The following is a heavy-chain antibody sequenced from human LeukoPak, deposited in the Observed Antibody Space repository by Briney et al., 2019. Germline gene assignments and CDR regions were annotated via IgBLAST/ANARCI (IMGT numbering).Heavy chain of an antibody. D-gene: IGHD3-9*01. CDR2: IYYSGST. J-gene: IGHJ4*02. V-gene: IGHV4-59*01. CDR3: ARFSGDDIPDY. Sequence: SETLSLTCAVYGGSFSGYYWSWIRQPPGKGLEWIGYIYYSGSTNYNPSLKSRVTISVDTSKNQFSLKLSSVTAADTAVYYCARFSGDDIPDYWGQGTLVTVSS. CDR1: GGSFSGYY.